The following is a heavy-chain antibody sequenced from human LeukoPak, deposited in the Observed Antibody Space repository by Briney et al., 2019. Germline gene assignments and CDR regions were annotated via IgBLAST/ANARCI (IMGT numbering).Heavy chain of an antibody. V-gene: IGHV3-15*01. CDR3: TADLSVSAGYSFDY. J-gene: IGHJ4*02. CDR1: VTNAW. D-gene: IGHD2-15*01. Sequence: GGSLRLSCAGSVTNAWMSWVRQAPGKGLEWVGRIKTTNEGGPTDYPAPAKGRFTISRDDSKSMLYLLMNSLKTEDTAVYYCTADLSVSAGYSFDYWGLGTLVTVSS. CDR2: IKTTNEGGPT.